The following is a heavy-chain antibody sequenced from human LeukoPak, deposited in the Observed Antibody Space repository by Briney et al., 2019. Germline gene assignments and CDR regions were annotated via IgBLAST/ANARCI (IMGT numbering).Heavy chain of an antibody. CDR2: IYYSGST. V-gene: IGHV4-39*01. CDR3: AFSGRGLRSQFDY. CDR1: GGSISSSSYY. Sequence: PSETLSLTCTVSGGSISSSSYYWGWIRQPPGKGLEWIGSIYYSGSTYYNPSLKSRVTISVDTSKNQFSLKLSSVTAADTAVYYCAFSGRGLRSQFDYWGQGTLVTVSS. D-gene: IGHD5-12*01. J-gene: IGHJ4*02.